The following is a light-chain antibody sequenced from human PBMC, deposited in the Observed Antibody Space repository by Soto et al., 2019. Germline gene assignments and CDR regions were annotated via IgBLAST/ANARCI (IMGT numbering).Light chain of an antibody. J-gene: IGKJ1*01. Sequence: AIQMAQSPSSLSASVGDRVTITCRASEGISNNLGWYQQKPGKAPQLLIYAASSLQSGVPSRFSASGSGTDFTLTISSLQPEDFATYYSLQDYNFPWTIGQGTKVEIK. CDR1: EGISNN. V-gene: IGKV1-6*01. CDR3: LQDYNFPWT. CDR2: AAS.